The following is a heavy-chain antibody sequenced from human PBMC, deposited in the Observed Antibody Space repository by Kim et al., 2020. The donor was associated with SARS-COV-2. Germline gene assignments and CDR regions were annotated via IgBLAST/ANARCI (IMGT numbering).Heavy chain of an antibody. CDR2: IYYSGST. Sequence: SETLSLTCTVSGGSISSHFWSWIRQPPGKGLEWIGYIYYSGSTNYNPSLRSRVTISIDTSQSQFSLKLSSVTAADTAVYYCARLVDYDLLTGYFYFDYWGQGSLVTVCS. CDR3: ARLVDYDLLTGYFYFDY. D-gene: IGHD3-9*01. V-gene: IGHV4-59*08. CDR1: GGSISSHF. J-gene: IGHJ4*02.